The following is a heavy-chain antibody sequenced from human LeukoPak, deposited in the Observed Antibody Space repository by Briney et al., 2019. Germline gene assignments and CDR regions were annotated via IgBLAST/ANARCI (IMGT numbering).Heavy chain of an antibody. V-gene: IGHV1-2*02. Sequence: ASVKVSCKASGYTFTGYYMHWVRQAPGQGLEWMGWINPNSGGTNYAQKFQGRVTMTRDTSISTAYMELSRLRSDDTAVYYCAREYCSSNSCQMLVDYWGQGTLVTVSS. D-gene: IGHD2-2*01. CDR2: INPNSGGT. J-gene: IGHJ4*02. CDR1: GYTFTGYY. CDR3: AREYCSSNSCQMLVDY.